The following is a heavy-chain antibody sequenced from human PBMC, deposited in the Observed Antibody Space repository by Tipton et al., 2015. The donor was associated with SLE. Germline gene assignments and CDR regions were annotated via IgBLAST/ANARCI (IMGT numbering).Heavy chain of an antibody. CDR2: IYTSGST. CDR1: GGSISSGSYY. Sequence: LRLSCTVSGGSISSGSYYWSWIRQPAGKGLEWIGRIYTSGSTHYNPSLKSRVTISVDTSKNQFSLKLSSVTAADTAVYYCARDLAYCSSTSCFDYFDYWGQGTLVTVSS. D-gene: IGHD2-2*01. J-gene: IGHJ4*02. V-gene: IGHV4-61*02. CDR3: ARDLAYCSSTSCFDYFDY.